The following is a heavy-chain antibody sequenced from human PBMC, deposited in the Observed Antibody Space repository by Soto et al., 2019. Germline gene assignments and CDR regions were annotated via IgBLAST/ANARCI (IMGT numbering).Heavy chain of an antibody. D-gene: IGHD5-12*01. CDR1: GFTFSSYA. V-gene: IGHV3-30-3*01. J-gene: IGHJ5*02. CDR3: ESIYEQYDYHRDRHSVPTQGTSDP. CDR2: ISYDGSNK. Sequence: GGSLRLSCAASGFTFSSYAMHWVRQAPGKGLEWVAVISYDGSNKYYADSVKGRFTISRDNSKNTLYLQMNSLRAEDTAVYYCESIYEQYDYHRDRHSVPTQGTSDP.